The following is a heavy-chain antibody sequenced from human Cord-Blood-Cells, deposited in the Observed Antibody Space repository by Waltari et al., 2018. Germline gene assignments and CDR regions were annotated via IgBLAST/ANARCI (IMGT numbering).Heavy chain of an antibody. J-gene: IGHJ4*02. CDR1: GGSFSGYS. CDR2: INHSGST. V-gene: IGHV4-34*01. D-gene: IGHD3-9*01. Sequence: QVQLQQWGAGLLKPSETLSLTCAVYGGSFSGYSWSWIRQPPGKGLEWIGEINHSGSTNYNPSLKSRVTISVDTSKNQFSLKLSSVTAADTAVYYCARVGYYDILTGDYWGQGTLVTVSS. CDR3: ARVGYYDILTGDY.